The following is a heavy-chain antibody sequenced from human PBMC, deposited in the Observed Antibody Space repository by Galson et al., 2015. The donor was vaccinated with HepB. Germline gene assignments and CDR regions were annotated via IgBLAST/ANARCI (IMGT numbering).Heavy chain of an antibody. CDR2: IIPIFNTP. D-gene: IGHD3-10*01. Sequence: SVKVSCKASGSTFSSYAISWVRQAPGQGPEWMGGIIPIFNTPKYAQKFQDRVTITADKSTRTIYMDLSSLRSDDTAVYYCARVGLTFDFWGQGTLVTVSS. CDR3: ARVGLTFDF. V-gene: IGHV1-69*06. CDR1: GSTFSSYA. J-gene: IGHJ4*02.